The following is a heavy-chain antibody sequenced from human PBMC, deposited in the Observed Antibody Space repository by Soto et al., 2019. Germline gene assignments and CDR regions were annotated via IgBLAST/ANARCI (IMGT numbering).Heavy chain of an antibody. CDR3: ARRPGDCTNGVCYTGFDS. J-gene: IGHJ4*02. CDR2: ISAYNGNI. V-gene: IGHV1-18*01. Sequence: ASVKVSCKASGYTFPSYGISWVRQAPGQGLEWMGWISAYNGNINYAQKFQGRVTMTTDTSMSTAYMELRSLRSDDTAVYYCARRPGDCTNGVCYTGFDSWGQGTLVTVSS. D-gene: IGHD2-8*01. CDR1: GYTFPSYG.